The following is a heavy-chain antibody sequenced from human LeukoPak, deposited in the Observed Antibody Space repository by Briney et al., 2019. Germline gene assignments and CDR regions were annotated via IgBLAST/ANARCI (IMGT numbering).Heavy chain of an antibody. CDR1: GGSISSYY. CDR2: IYTSGST. Sequence: SETLSLTCTVSGGSISSYYWSWIRQPAGKGLEWIGRIYTSGSTNYNPSLKSRVTMSVDTSKSQFSLKLSSVTAADTAVYYCARGEQQLVRTMYYYYMDVWGKGTTVTVSS. CDR3: ARGEQQLVRTMYYYYMDV. J-gene: IGHJ6*03. D-gene: IGHD6-13*01. V-gene: IGHV4-4*07.